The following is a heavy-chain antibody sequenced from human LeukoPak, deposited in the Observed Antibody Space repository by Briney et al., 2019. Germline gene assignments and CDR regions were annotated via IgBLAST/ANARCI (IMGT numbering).Heavy chain of an antibody. J-gene: IGHJ6*03. CDR1: GFTFSSYE. V-gene: IGHV3-48*03. Sequence: GGSLRLSCAASGFTFSSYEMNWVRQAPGKGLEWVSYISSSGSTIYYADSVKGRFTISRDNAKRSLYLQMNSLRAEDTAVYYCARDGDTVLTRGYYYYMDVWGKGTTVTVSS. CDR3: ARDGDTVLTRGYYYYMDV. D-gene: IGHD4-23*01. CDR2: ISSSGSTI.